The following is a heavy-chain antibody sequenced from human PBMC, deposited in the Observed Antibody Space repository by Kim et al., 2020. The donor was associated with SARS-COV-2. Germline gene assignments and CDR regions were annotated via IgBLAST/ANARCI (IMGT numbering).Heavy chain of an antibody. J-gene: IGHJ5*01. CDR2: INHSGST. CDR3: SIGPQSLIVDSAPLACNW. CDR1: GGSFSGYY. Sequence: SETLSLTCAVYGGSFSGYYWSWIRQPPGKGLVWIGEINHSGSTNYNPSLKSRVSISLATSNNQFSLKLCSVPAPDPSVYYCSIGPQSLIVDSAPLACNW. D-gene: IGHD5-18*01. V-gene: IGHV4-34*01.